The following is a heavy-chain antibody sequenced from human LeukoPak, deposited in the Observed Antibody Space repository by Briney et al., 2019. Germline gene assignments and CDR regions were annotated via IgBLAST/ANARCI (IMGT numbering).Heavy chain of an antibody. CDR3: ANDLYCDSARCTDVFDI. Sequence: GGSLRLSCAVSGFTFSTYTMNWVRQAPGKGLEWVSSISYSSYYIYYADSVKGRFTISRDNAKNSLYLQMNSLRAEDTAVYYCANDLYCDSARCTDVFDIWGQGTLVTASS. J-gene: IGHJ3*02. CDR2: ISYSSYYI. D-gene: IGHD2-2*01. CDR1: GFTFSTYT. V-gene: IGHV3-21*01.